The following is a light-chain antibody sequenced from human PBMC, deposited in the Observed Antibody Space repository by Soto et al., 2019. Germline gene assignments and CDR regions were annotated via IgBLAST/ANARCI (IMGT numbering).Light chain of an antibody. CDR2: DAF. Sequence: DIQMPQSPSTLSASVGDRVTITCRASQSVSSWLAWYQQKPGKAPNLLIYDAFSLQSGVPSRFSGSGSGTEFTLTISSVQPDDFATYYCQQYNTFPWTFGQGTKVDIK. J-gene: IGKJ1*01. V-gene: IGKV1-5*01. CDR3: QQYNTFPWT. CDR1: QSVSSW.